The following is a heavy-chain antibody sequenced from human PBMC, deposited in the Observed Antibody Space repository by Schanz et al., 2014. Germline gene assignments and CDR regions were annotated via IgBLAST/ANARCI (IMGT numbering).Heavy chain of an antibody. J-gene: IGHJ6*02. V-gene: IGHV3-48*01. CDR2: ISSSGSTI. CDR1: GFTFSSYA. CDR3: TTQQLGSHYLYGMDV. D-gene: IGHD6-13*01. Sequence: VQLVESGGGVVQPGRSLKLSCAASGFTFSSYAMTWVRQAPGKGLEWVSYISSSGSTIYYADSVKGRFTISRDNAKNSLYLQMNSLRAEDTAVYYCTTQQLGSHYLYGMDVWGQGTTVTVS.